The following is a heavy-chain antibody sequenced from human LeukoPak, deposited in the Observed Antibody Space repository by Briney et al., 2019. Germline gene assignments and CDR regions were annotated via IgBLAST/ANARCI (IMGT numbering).Heavy chain of an antibody. J-gene: IGHJ5*02. D-gene: IGHD5-18*01. CDR3: ARHGIVAAGTDNYVDP. Sequence: KPSETLSLTCSVSGGSFSGDYWSWFRQTPGKGLEWIGYVNYRGNANYNPSLKSRVAVSIDTSKNQFSLELTSVTAADTAVYYCARHGIVAAGTDNYVDPWGQGTLVTVSS. CDR2: VNYRGNA. CDR1: GGSFSGDY. V-gene: IGHV4-59*08.